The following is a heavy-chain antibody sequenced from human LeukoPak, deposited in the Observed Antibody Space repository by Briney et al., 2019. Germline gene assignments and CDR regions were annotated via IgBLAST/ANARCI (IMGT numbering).Heavy chain of an antibody. CDR1: GGSISSYY. D-gene: IGHD6-13*01. V-gene: IGHV4-59*01. CDR3: ARGVYIAAAQYGY. Sequence: SEALSLTCTVSGGSISSYYWGWIRQPPGKGLEWIGYIYYSGTTNYNPSLKSRVTISVDTSKNQFSLKLSSVTAADTAVYYCARGVYIAAAQYGYWGQGTLVTVSS. J-gene: IGHJ4*02. CDR2: IYYSGTT.